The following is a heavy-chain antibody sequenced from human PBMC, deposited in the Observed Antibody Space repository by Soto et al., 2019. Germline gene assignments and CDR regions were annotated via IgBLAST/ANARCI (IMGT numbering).Heavy chain of an antibody. CDR3: ARQSFQGIAAAGTLNYFDY. V-gene: IGHV1-18*01. Sequence: ASVKVSCKASGYTFTSYGISWVRQAPGQGLEWMGWISAYNGNTNYAQKLQGRVTMTTDTSASTAYMELRSLRSDDTAVYYCARQSFQGIAAAGTLNYFDYWGQGTLVTV. D-gene: IGHD6-13*01. CDR2: ISAYNGNT. CDR1: GYTFTSYG. J-gene: IGHJ4*02.